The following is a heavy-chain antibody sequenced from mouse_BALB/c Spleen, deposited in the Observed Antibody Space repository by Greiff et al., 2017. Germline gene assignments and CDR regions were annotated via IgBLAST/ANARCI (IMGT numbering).Heavy chain of an antibody. V-gene: IGHV1-4*02. CDR3: ARSGPYSLDY. CDR2: INPSSGYT. Sequence: QVQLQQSAAELARPGASVKMSCKASGYTFTSYTMHWVKQRPGQGLEWIGYINPSSGYTEYNQKFKDKTTLTADKSSSTAYMQLSSLTSEDSAVYYCARSGPYSLDYWGQGTTLTVSS. CDR1: GYTFTSYT. J-gene: IGHJ2*01. D-gene: IGHD2-12*01.